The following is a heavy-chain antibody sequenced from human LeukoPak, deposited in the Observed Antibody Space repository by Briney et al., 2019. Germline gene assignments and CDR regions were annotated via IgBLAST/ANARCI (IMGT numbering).Heavy chain of an antibody. CDR2: ISYDGSNK. J-gene: IGHJ4*02. Sequence: GGSLRLSCAASGFTFSSYAMHWVRQAPGKGLEWVAVISYDGSNKYYADSVKGRFTIFRDNSKNTLYLQMNSLRAEDTAVYYCAKASLDILTGYDYWGQGTLVTVSS. D-gene: IGHD3-9*01. CDR3: AKASLDILTGYDY. CDR1: GFTFSSYA. V-gene: IGHV3-30-3*01.